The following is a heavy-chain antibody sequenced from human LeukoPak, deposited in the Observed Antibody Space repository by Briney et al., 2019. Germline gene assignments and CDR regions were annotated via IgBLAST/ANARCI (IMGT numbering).Heavy chain of an antibody. CDR3: AKGGSGSSWRTALDY. D-gene: IGHD6-13*01. CDR2: ISGSGGST. Sequence: PGGTLRLSCAASGFTFSSYGMSWVRQAPGKGLEWVSAISGSGGSTYYADSVKGRFTISRDNSKNTLYLQMNSLRAEDTAVYYCAKGGSGSSWRTALDYWGQGTLVTVSS. V-gene: IGHV3-23*01. CDR1: GFTFSSYG. J-gene: IGHJ4*02.